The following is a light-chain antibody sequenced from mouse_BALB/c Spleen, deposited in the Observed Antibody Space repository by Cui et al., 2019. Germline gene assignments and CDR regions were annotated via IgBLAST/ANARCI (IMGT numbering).Light chain of an antibody. Sequence: QLVLTKSPAIMHASIGEDIALTCGASSSVSYMHWIQQKSGTSPKLLIYSTSNLASGVPSRFSGSGSWTFYSLTISSVEAEDAADYYCHQWSSYPWTFGGGTKLEIK. CDR3: HQWSSYPWT. CDR2: STS. J-gene: IGKJ1*01. CDR1: SSVSY. V-gene: IGKV4-80*01.